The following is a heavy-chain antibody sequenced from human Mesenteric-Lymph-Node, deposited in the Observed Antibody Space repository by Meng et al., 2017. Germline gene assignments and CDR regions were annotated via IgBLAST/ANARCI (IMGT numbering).Heavy chain of an antibody. CDR3: ARVTTMVRGVIRGGYYFDY. Sequence: SETLSLTCTVSGGSISSYYWSWIRQPPGKGLEWIGYIYYSGSTYYNPSLKSRVTISVDTSKNQFSLKLSSVTAADTAVYYCARVTTMVRGVIRGGYYFDYWGQGTLVTVSS. V-gene: IGHV4-59*12. D-gene: IGHD3-10*01. J-gene: IGHJ4*02. CDR2: IYYSGST. CDR1: GGSISSYY.